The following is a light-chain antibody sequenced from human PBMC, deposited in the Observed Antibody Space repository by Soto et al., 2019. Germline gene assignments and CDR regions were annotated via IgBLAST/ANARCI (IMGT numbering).Light chain of an antibody. CDR2: AAS. V-gene: IGKV3-15*01. CDR3: HQYNTWPRT. CDR1: QTISSN. J-gene: IGKJ1*01. Sequence: EVVMTQSPATLSVSPGEGATLSCRASQTISSNLAWYQQKPGQAPRLLIYAASTRATGIPDRFSGSGSGTEFTLTISSLQSEDFAVYFCHQYNTWPRTFGQGTKVDIK.